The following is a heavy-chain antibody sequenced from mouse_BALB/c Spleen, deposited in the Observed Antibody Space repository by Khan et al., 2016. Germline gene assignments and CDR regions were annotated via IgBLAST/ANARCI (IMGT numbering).Heavy chain of an antibody. J-gene: IGHJ4*01. CDR1: GYTFTTYW. CDR2: IYPGDGDT. CDR3: ARGAVDAMDY. Sequence: QVQLQQSGAELARPGASVTLSRKASGYTFTTYWMQWVKQRPGQGLEWIGAIYPGDGDTRYNQKFKGKATLTADKSSSTAYMQLSSLASEDSAVYYCARGAVDAMDYWGQGTSVTVSS. V-gene: IGHV1-87*01. D-gene: IGHD1-1*02.